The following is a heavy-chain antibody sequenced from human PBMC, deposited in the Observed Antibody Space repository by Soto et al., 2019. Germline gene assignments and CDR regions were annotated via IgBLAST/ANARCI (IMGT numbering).Heavy chain of an antibody. V-gene: IGHV4-39*01. J-gene: IGHJ4*02. CDR3: ARREAIAAAWENDY. CDR2: IYYSGST. CDR1: GGSISSSSYY. Sequence: QLQLQESGPGLVKPSETLSLTCTVSGGSISSSSYYWGWIRQPPGKGLEWIGSIYYSGSTYYNPSLKSRVTISVDTSKNQFSLKLSSVTAADTAVYYCARREAIAAAWENDYWGQGTLVTVSS. D-gene: IGHD6-13*01.